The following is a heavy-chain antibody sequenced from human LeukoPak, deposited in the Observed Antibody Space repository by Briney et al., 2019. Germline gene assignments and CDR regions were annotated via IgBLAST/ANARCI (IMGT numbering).Heavy chain of an antibody. D-gene: IGHD3-22*01. V-gene: IGHV3-30-3*01. CDR3: ARDAGPGGDYYDSRQAFDI. Sequence: GGSLRLSCAASGFTFSSYPLHWVRQAPGRGLEWVTLISYDGSKIYYADSVKGRFTISRDNSKNTLYLQMNSLRAEDTAVYYCARDAGPGGDYYDSRQAFDIWGQGTMVTVSS. CDR1: GFTFSSYP. CDR2: ISYDGSKI. J-gene: IGHJ3*02.